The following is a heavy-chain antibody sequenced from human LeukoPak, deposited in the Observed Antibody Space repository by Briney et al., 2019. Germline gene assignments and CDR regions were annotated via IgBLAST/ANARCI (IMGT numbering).Heavy chain of an antibody. J-gene: IGHJ6*03. D-gene: IGHD4-17*01. V-gene: IGHV3-7*01. Sequence: PGGSLRLSCAASGFSFSSYGMNWVRQAPGKGLEWVANIKHDGSEKYYVDSVKGRFTISRDNAKNSLYLQMNSLRAEDTAVYYCARDSYGDRKATYYYMDVWGKGTTVTVSS. CDR3: ARDSYGDRKATYYYMDV. CDR1: GFSFSSYG. CDR2: IKHDGSEK.